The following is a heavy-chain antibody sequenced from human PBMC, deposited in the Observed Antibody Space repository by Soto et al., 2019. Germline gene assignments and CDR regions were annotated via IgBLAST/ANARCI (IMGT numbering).Heavy chain of an antibody. CDR2: IKSKTDGGTT. J-gene: IGHJ4*02. Sequence: EVQLVESGGGLVKPGGSLRLSCAASGFTFSNAWINWVRQAPGKGLEWVGRIKSKTDGGTTDFAAPVKGRFAISRDDSKNMVNLKMNSQKTEDTGIYCCPKASYTPMMVVRFDYGGKGTLAPV. CDR3: PKASYTPMMVVRFDY. D-gene: IGHD3-22*01. CDR1: GFTFSNAW. V-gene: IGHV3-15*07.